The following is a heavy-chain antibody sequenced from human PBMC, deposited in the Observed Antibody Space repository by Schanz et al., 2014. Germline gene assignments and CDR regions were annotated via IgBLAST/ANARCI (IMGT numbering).Heavy chain of an antibody. J-gene: IGHJ6*02. D-gene: IGHD6-6*01. Sequence: EVQLVGSGGGLVQPGGSLRLSCAASGFTVSSNYMSWVRQAPGKGLEWVAVIYSGGSTFYTDSVKGRFTISRDNSKNTLYLQMNSLRAEDTAVYYCARGYSSSMDVWGQGTTVTVSS. V-gene: IGHV3-66*01. CDR2: IYSGGST. CDR3: ARGYSSSMDV. CDR1: GFTVSSNY.